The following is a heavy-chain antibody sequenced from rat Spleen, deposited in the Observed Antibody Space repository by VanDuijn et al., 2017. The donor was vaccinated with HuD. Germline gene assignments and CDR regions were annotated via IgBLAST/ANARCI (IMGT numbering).Heavy chain of an antibody. V-gene: IGHV5-34*01. CDR1: GFTFSDYG. J-gene: IGHJ2*01. CDR3: ARRGLQWSNYFDY. D-gene: IGHD1-1*01. Sequence: EVQLVESDGGLVQPGRSLKLSCVASGFTFSDYGMNWIRQAPGKGLEWVAYISSSSGTIYYADTVKGRFTISRDNAKNTLYLQLSSLRSEDTALYYCARRGLQWSNYFDYWGQGVMVTVSS. CDR2: ISSSSGTI.